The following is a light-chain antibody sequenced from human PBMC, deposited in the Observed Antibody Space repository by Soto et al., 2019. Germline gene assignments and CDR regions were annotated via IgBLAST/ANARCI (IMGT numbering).Light chain of an antibody. CDR2: DAS. J-gene: IGKJ1*01. V-gene: IGKV3-11*01. CDR1: QSVSSY. Sequence: EIVLTQSPATLSLSPGERATLSCRASQSVSSYLAWYQQKPGQAPRLLIYDASNSATSIPARFSGSGSGTAFPLTNSSLEPEDFAVYYCQKRSNWPVTFGQGTKVEIK. CDR3: QKRSNWPVT.